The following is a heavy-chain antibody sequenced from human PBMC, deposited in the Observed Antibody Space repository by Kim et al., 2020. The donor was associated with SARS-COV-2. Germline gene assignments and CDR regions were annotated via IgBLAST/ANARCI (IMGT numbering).Heavy chain of an antibody. V-gene: IGHV3-23*01. CDR2: ISGSGGST. CDR1: GFTFSSYA. D-gene: IGHD6-19*01. J-gene: IGHJ4*02. CDR3: AKGGSGGYYFDY. Sequence: GGSLRLSCAASGFTFSSYAMSWVRQAPGKGLEWVSAISGSGGSTYYADSVKGRFTISRDDSKNTLYLQMNSLRAEDTAVYYCAKGGSGGYYFDYWGQGTLVTVSS.